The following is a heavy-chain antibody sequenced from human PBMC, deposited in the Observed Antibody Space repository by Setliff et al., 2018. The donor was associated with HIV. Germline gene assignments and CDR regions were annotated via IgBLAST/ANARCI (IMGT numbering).Heavy chain of an antibody. Sequence: LSLSCAASGFTFSSYAMSWVRQGPGKGLEWVSTISGSGGSTYYADSVKGRFTISRDNSKNTVHLQMNSLRAEDTAVYYCAGSRWDYFGVVFHYWGQGTLVTVSS. CDR3: AGSRWDYFGVVFHY. J-gene: IGHJ4*02. D-gene: IGHD3-3*01. CDR2: ISGSGGST. V-gene: IGHV3-23*01. CDR1: GFTFSSYA.